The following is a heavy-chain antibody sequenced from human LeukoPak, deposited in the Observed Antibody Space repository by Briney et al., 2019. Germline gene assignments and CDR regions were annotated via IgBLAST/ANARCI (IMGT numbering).Heavy chain of an antibody. CDR1: GGSISSGGYY. Sequence: SQTLSLTCTVSGGSISSGGYYWSWIRQHPGTGLEWIGYIYYSGSTYYNPSLKSRVTISVDTSKNQFSLKLSSVTAADTAVYYCARGRRGIAAAGRGLYFDYWGQGTLVTVSS. CDR3: ARGRRGIAAAGRGLYFDY. V-gene: IGHV4-31*03. J-gene: IGHJ4*02. CDR2: IYYSGST. D-gene: IGHD6-13*01.